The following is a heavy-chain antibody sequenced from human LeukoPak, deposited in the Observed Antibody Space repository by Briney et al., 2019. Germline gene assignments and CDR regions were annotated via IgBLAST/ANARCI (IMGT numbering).Heavy chain of an antibody. Sequence: ASVKVSCKASGGTFSSYAISWVRQAPGQGLEWMGRIIPILGIANYAQKFQGRVTITADKSTGTAYMELSSLRSEDTAVYYCARTDGYSQNYFDYWGQGTLVTVSS. V-gene: IGHV1-69*04. CDR1: GGTFSSYA. CDR3: ARTDGYSQNYFDY. CDR2: IIPILGIA. J-gene: IGHJ4*02. D-gene: IGHD5-24*01.